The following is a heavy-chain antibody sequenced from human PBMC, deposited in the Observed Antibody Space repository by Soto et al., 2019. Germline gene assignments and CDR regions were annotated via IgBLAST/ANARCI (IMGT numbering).Heavy chain of an antibody. V-gene: IGHV4-30-4*01. J-gene: IGHJ1*01. D-gene: IGHD3-22*01. CDR1: GGSISSDDYY. CDR3: ARDLDGLHDDTSGPFPRPG. CDR2: IHSRGSI. Sequence: PSETLSLTCTVSGGSISSDDYYWSWIRQAPGRGLEWIGYIHSRGSIYYNPSLKSRATMSMDTAGNQFSLKVSSVTVADTAVYYCARDLDGLHDDTSGPFPRPGWGQGTLVTVSS.